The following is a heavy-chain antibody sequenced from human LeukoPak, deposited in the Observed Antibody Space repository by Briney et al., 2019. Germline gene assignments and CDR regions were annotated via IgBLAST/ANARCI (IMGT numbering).Heavy chain of an antibody. Sequence: PSETLSLTCAVSGGSISSSNWWSWVRQPPGKGLEWIGEIYHSGSTNYNPSLKSRVTISVDKSKNQFSLKLSSVTAADTAVYYCARHDYGDYGGALNFDYWGQGTLVTVSS. D-gene: IGHD4-17*01. CDR3: ARHDYGDYGGALNFDY. V-gene: IGHV4-4*02. CDR1: GGSISSSNW. J-gene: IGHJ4*02. CDR2: IYHSGST.